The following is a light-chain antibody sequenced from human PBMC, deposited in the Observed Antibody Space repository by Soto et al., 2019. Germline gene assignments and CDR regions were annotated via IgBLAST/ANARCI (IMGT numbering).Light chain of an antibody. CDR3: QQYGSSPPIT. CDR1: QSVSNRY. J-gene: IGKJ5*01. V-gene: IGKV3-20*01. CDR2: GAS. Sequence: GLTMSPGAVSLTPRERATLSCRASQSVSNRYLAWYQQTSGQAPRLLISGASSRATGIPDRFSGSGSGTDFTLTISRLEPEDFAVYYCQQYGSSPPITFCQGTRLEI.